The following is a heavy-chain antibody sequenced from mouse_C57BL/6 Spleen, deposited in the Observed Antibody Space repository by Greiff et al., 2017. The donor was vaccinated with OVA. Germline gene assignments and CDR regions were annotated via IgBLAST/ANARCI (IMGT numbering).Heavy chain of an antibody. V-gene: IGHV1-50*01. J-gene: IGHJ4*01. Sequence: VQLQQPGAELVKPGASVKLSCKASGYTFTSYWMQWVKQRPGQGLEWIGEIDPSDSYTNYNQTFKGKATLTVDTSSSTAYMQLSGLTSEDSAVYYCARGNAMDYWGQGTSVTVSS. CDR3: ARGNAMDY. CDR1: GYTFTSYW. CDR2: IDPSDSYT.